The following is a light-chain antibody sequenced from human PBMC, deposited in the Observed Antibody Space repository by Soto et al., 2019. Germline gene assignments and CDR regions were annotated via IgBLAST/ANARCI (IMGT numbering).Light chain of an antibody. V-gene: IGKV3-20*01. J-gene: IGKJ2*01. Sequence: EIVLTQSPGTVSLSPGERATLSCRASQSVSGSYLAWYQQRPGQAPRLLIYAASSRATGIPDRFSGSGSGTDSTLTISRLEPEDFAVYYCQQYGSSRYTFGQGTKLEIK. CDR2: AAS. CDR1: QSVSGSY. CDR3: QQYGSSRYT.